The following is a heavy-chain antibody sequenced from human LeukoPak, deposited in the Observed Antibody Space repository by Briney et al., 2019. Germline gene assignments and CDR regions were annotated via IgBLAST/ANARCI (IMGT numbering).Heavy chain of an antibody. CDR2: ISGSGGST. Sequence: PGGSLSLSCAASGFTFSSYAMSWVRQAPGKGLEWVSAISGSGGSTYYADSVKGRFTISRDNSKNTLYLQMNSLRAEDTAVYYCAKHRDIREVRGVMGGYWGQGTLVTVSS. D-gene: IGHD3-10*01. CDR1: GFTFSSYA. CDR3: AKHRDIREVRGVMGGY. V-gene: IGHV3-23*01. J-gene: IGHJ4*02.